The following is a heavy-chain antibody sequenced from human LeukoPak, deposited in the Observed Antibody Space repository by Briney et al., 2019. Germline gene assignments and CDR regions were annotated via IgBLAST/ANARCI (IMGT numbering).Heavy chain of an antibody. CDR2: ISGNGVSS. Sequence: GGTLRLSCETSEFIFSSYEMHWVRQTPGRGLEYVSGISGNGVSSYYALSVKGRFTISRDNSKNILYLQMGSLKTEDMAVYYCARSIEGTAHFDYWGQGTLVIVSS. CDR3: ARSIEGTAHFDY. J-gene: IGHJ4*02. CDR1: EFIFSSYE. D-gene: IGHD1-26*01. V-gene: IGHV3-64*01.